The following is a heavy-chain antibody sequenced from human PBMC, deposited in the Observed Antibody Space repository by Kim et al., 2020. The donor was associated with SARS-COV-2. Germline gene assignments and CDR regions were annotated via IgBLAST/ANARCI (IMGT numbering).Heavy chain of an antibody. CDR2: ISGSGGST. CDR3: AKVMNYDYVWGSYGGMDV. V-gene: IGHV3-23*01. J-gene: IGHJ6*02. CDR1: GFTFSSYA. Sequence: GGSLRLSCAASGFTFSSYAMSWVRQAPGKGLEWVSDISGSGGSTYYADSVKGRFTISRDNSKNTLYLQMNSLRAEDTAVYYCAKVMNYDYVWGSYGGMDVWGQGTTVTVSS. D-gene: IGHD3-16*01.